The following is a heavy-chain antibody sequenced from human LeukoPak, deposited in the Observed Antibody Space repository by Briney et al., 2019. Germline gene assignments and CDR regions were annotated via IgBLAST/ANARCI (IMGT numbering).Heavy chain of an antibody. J-gene: IGHJ3*02. V-gene: IGHV3-30*02. Sequence: GGSLRLSCAASRVTLSSYGMHWVRQAPGKGLERVAFIRYDGSNKYYADSVKGRFTISRDNSKNTLYLQMNSLRAEDTAVYYCAKELRQYSSSPLDAFDIWGQGTMVTVSS. CDR3: AKELRQYSSSPLDAFDI. CDR1: RVTLSSYG. D-gene: IGHD6-13*01. CDR2: IRYDGSNK.